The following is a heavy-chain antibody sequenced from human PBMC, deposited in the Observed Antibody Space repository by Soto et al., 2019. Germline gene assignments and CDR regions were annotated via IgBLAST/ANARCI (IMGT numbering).Heavy chain of an antibody. D-gene: IGHD5-12*01. V-gene: IGHV5-51*01. Sequence: GESLKISCKGSGYSFTSYWIGWVRQMPGKGLEWMGIIYPGDSDTRYSPSFQGQVTISADKSISTAYLQWSSLKASDTAMYYCARNSGYDDHSNGRYYYDVMDVWAQGTTVIVSS. CDR1: GYSFTSYW. CDR3: ARNSGYDDHSNGRYYYDVMDV. J-gene: IGHJ6*02. CDR2: IYPGDSDT.